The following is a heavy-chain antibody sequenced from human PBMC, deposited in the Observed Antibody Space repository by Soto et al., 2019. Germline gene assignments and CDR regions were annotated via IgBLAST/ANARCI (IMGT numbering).Heavy chain of an antibody. CDR2: ISGDGGST. CDR1: GFTFDDYA. D-gene: IGHD5-18*01. J-gene: IGHJ6*02. Sequence: GGSLRLSCAASGFTFDDYAMRWVRQAPGKGLEWVSLISGDGGSTYYADSVKGRFTISRDNSKNSLYLQMNSLRTEDTALYYCAKDIIPIRGYSYGPVCCYYGMDVWGQGTTVTVSS. V-gene: IGHV3-43*02. CDR3: AKDIIPIRGYSYGPVCCYYGMDV.